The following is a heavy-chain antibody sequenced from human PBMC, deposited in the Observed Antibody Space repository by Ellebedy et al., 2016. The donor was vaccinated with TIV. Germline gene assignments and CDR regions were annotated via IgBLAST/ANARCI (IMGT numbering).Heavy chain of an antibody. Sequence: GESLKISCAASGFTFSSYWMTWVRRAPGKGLEWVANIKEDGSRKYYADSVKGRFTISRDNDKNSLYLEMNSPRAEDTGVYYCARGRYGGRFFDYWGQGTLVTVSS. CDR2: IKEDGSRK. J-gene: IGHJ4*02. V-gene: IGHV3-7*01. CDR3: ARGRYGGRFFDY. D-gene: IGHD4-23*01. CDR1: GFTFSSYW.